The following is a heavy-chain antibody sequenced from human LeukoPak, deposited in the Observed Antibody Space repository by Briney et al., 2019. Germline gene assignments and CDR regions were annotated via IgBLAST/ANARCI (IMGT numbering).Heavy chain of an antibody. V-gene: IGHV3-13*05. J-gene: IGHJ6*04. CDR2: IGTAGDP. D-gene: IGHD6-13*01. CDR3: ARSSSSWLAHLYYYYGMDV. CDR1: GFTFSSYD. Sequence: QAGGSLRLSCAASGFTFSSYDMHWVRQATGKGLEWVSAIGTAGDPYYPGSVKGRFTISSENANNSLYLQMNSLRAGETAVYYCARSSSSWLAHLYYYYGMDVWGKGTTVTVSS.